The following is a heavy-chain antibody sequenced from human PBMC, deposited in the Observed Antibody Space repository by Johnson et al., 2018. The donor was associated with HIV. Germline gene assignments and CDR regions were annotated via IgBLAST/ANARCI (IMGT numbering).Heavy chain of an antibody. V-gene: IGHV3-30*04. CDR3: ARGWDAFDI. D-gene: IGHD5-24*01. Sequence: QEQLVESGGGLVQPGGSLRLSCAASGFTFSSYGMHWVRQAPGKGLEWMAVISYDGSNKYYADSVKGRFTISRDNSKNTLYLQMNSLRAEDTAVYYCARGWDAFDIWGQGTMVTVSS. J-gene: IGHJ3*02. CDR1: GFTFSSYG. CDR2: ISYDGSNK.